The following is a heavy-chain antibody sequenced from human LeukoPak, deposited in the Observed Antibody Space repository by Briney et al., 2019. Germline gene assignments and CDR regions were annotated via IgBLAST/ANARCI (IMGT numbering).Heavy chain of an antibody. Sequence: PGGTLRLSCAASGFTFSSYGMSWVRQAPGKWLEWVSAIETGGASTYYADSVKGRFSISRDNSKNTLYLQMNSLRAEDTAVYYCAKVGSYYYFDYWGQGTLVTVSS. CDR3: AKVGSYYYFDY. J-gene: IGHJ4*02. CDR1: GFTFSSYG. CDR2: IETGGAST. V-gene: IGHV3-23*05. D-gene: IGHD1-26*01.